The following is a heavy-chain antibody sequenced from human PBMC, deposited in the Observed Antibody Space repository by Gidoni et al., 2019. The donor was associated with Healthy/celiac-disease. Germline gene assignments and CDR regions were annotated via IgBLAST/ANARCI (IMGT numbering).Heavy chain of an antibody. D-gene: IGHD1-7*01. CDR2: IIPIFGTA. J-gene: IGHJ6*02. CDR3: ASHSITGTTFPYYYGMDV. V-gene: IGHV1-69*01. CDR1: GGTFSRYA. Sequence: QVQLVQSGAEVKKPGSSVKVSCKASGGTFSRYASSWVRQAPGQGLEWMGGIIPIFGTANYAQKFQGRVTITADESTSTAYMELSSLRSEDTAVYYCASHSITGTTFPYYYGMDVWGQGTTVTVSS.